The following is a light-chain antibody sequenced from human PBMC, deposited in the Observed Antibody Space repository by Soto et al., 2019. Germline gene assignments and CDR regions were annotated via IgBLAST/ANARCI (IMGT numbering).Light chain of an antibody. V-gene: IGLV1-47*02. CDR3: AAWDDSLSGVV. J-gene: IGLJ2*01. CDR1: SSNIGSNY. Sequence: QSVLTQPPSASGTPGQRVTISCSGSSSNIGSNYVYWYQQLPGTAPKLLIYSNNQRPSGVPDRFSGSKSGTSGSLAISGLRSEDEANYYCAAWDDSLSGVVFGGGTKLT. CDR2: SNN.